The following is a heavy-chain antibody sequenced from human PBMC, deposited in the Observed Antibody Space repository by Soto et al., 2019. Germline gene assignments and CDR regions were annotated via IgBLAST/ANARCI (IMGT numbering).Heavy chain of an antibody. V-gene: IGHV4-39*01. Sequence: SETLSLTCSVAGASITTTDYYWVWLRQAPGKGLEWIVSLLHTGGTYYNPSLESRLTVSVDTSKNQFSLQLTSVTAADTAVYYCARSTWLLISCYFDSWGQGTPAPVYS. D-gene: IGHD1-26*01. J-gene: IGHJ4*02. CDR2: LLHTGGT. CDR3: ARSTWLLISCYFDS. CDR1: GASITTTDYY.